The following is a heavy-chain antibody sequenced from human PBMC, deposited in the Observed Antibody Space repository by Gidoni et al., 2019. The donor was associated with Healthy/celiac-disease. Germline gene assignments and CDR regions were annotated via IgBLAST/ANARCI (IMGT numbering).Heavy chain of an antibody. CDR3: ARARAISGWYDY. Sequence: QGQLVQSGAEVKKPGASVKVSCTASGYPFTGYYMHWVRQAPGQGLEWMGWINPNSGGTNYAQKFQGRVTMTRDTSISTAYMELSRLRSDDTAVYYCARARAISGWYDYWGQGTLVTVSS. J-gene: IGHJ4*02. CDR1: GYPFTGYY. CDR2: INPNSGGT. V-gene: IGHV1-2*02. D-gene: IGHD6-19*01.